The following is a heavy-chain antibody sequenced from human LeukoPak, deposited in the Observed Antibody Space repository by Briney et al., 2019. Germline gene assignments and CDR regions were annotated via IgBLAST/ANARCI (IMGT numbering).Heavy chain of an antibody. J-gene: IGHJ4*02. Sequence: GGSLRLSCAASGFTFSSYAMSWVRQASGKGLEWVSAISGSGGSTYYADSVKGRFTISRDNSKNTLYLQMNSLRAEDTAVYYCAKALIVVPAAIGPSDYWGQGTLVTVSS. CDR2: ISGSGGST. V-gene: IGHV3-23*01. CDR1: GFTFSSYA. D-gene: IGHD2-2*01. CDR3: AKALIVVPAAIGPSDY.